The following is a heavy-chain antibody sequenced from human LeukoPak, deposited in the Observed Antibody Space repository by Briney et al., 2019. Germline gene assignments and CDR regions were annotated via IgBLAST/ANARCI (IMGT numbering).Heavy chain of an antibody. V-gene: IGHV1-69*04. CDR2: IIPILGIA. J-gene: IGHJ6*02. D-gene: IGHD5-12*01. CDR3: ARAIVAAYYGMDV. Sequence: SVKVSSKASGGTFSSYAISWERQAPGQGLEWMGRIIPILGIANYAQKFQGRVTITADKSTSTAYMELSSLRSEDTAVYYCARAIVAAYYGMDVWGQGTTVTVSS. CDR1: GGTFSSYA.